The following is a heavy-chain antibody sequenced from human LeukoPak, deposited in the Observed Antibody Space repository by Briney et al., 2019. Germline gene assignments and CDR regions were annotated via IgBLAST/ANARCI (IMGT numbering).Heavy chain of an antibody. J-gene: IGHJ6*03. D-gene: IGHD1-26*01. CDR3: ARVGATTFVYYMDV. V-gene: IGHV1-69*13. CDR2: IIPVFGTA. Sequence: GASVKVSCKASGYTFTSYAISWVRQAPGQGLEWMGGIIPVFGTAIYAQKFQGRVTITADESTSTAYMELSTLRSEDTAVYYCARVGATTFVYYMDVWGKGTTVTVSS. CDR1: GYTFTSYA.